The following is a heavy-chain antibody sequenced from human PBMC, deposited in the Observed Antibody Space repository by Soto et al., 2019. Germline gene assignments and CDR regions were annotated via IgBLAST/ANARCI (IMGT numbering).Heavy chain of an antibody. J-gene: IGHJ6*02. CDR1: GFTFSSYA. D-gene: IGHD2-2*01. V-gene: IGHV3-23*01. CDR3: AKDPPRSVVVPAAIDYYYYGMDV. Sequence: LRLSCAASGFTFSSYAMSWVRQAPGKGLEWVSAISGSGGSTYYADSVKGRFTISRDNSKNTLYLQMNSLRAEDTAVYYCAKDPPRSVVVPAAIDYYYYGMDVWGQGTTVTVSS. CDR2: ISGSGGST.